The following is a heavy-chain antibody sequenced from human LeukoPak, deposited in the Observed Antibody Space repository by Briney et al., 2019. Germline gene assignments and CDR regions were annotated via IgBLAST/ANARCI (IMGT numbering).Heavy chain of an antibody. Sequence: SGGSLRLSCAASQFSISYDRMHWVRQAPGKGLEWVASIKEDGRDIHYLDSVKGRFSISRDNAKNSLYLEMNTLRAEDAAVYYCVRGSGWFFGLWGQGSLVTVSS. CDR3: VRGSGWFFGL. CDR1: QFSISYDR. J-gene: IGHJ4*02. CDR2: IKEDGRDI. V-gene: IGHV3-7*01. D-gene: IGHD6-19*01.